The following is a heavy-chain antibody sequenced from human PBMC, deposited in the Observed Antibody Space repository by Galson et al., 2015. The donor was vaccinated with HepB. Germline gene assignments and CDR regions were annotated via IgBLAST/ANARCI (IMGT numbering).Heavy chain of an antibody. V-gene: IGHV3-66*01. CDR2: LYTGGST. CDR3: ARAQPAYMLAFDH. D-gene: IGHD3-16*01. J-gene: IGHJ4*02. Sequence: SLRLSCAVSGFSVSSNFMTWVRQAPGKGLEWVSFLYTGGSTIYADSVKGRFTISRDNSKNTLYLQMDSLRAQDTAVYYCARAQPAYMLAFDHWGQGILVTVSS. CDR1: GFSVSSNF.